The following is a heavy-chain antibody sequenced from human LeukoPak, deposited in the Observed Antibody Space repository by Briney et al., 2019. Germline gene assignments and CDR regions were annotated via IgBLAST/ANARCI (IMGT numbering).Heavy chain of an antibody. D-gene: IGHD6-19*01. Sequence: SETLSLTCAVYGGSFSGYYWSWIRQPPGKGLEWIGEINHSGSTNYNPSLKSRVTISVDTSKNQFSLKLSSVTAADTAVYYCARGLTGSSGSYYFDYWGQGTLVTVSS. CDR2: INHSGST. CDR1: GGSFSGYY. CDR3: ARGLTGSSGSYYFDY. J-gene: IGHJ4*02. V-gene: IGHV4-34*01.